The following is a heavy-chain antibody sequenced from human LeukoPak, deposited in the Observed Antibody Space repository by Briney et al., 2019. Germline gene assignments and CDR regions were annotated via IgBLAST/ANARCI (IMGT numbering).Heavy chain of an antibody. J-gene: IGHJ4*02. CDR1: GGSFSGYY. CDR3: ARRHYYDSSGYYY. CDR2: INHSGST. Sequence: PSETLSLTCAVYGGSFSGYYWSWIRQPPGKGLEWIGEINHSGSTNYNPSLKSRVTISVDTSKNQFSLKLSSVTAADTAVYYCARRHYYDSSGYYYWGQGTLVTVSP. D-gene: IGHD3-22*01. V-gene: IGHV4-34*01.